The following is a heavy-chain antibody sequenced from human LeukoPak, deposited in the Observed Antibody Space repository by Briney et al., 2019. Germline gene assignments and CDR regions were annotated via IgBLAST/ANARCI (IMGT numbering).Heavy chain of an antibody. V-gene: IGHV4-34*01. Sequence: PSETLSLTCAVYGGSFSGYYWSWIRQPPGKGLEWIGEINHSGSTNYNPSLKSRVTISVDTSKNQFSLKLSSVTAADTAVYYCASGEAVYYFDYWGQGTLVTVSS. CDR3: ASGEAVYYFDY. D-gene: IGHD6-25*01. CDR2: INHSGST. CDR1: GGSFSGYY. J-gene: IGHJ4*02.